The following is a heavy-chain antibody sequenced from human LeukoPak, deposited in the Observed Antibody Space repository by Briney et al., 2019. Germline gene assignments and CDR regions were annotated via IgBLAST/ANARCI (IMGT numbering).Heavy chain of an antibody. D-gene: IGHD3-10*01. CDR2: ISGDGGST. J-gene: IGHJ3*02. CDR1: GFTFDDYA. V-gene: IGHV3-43*02. CDR3: AKTFYGSGSYSQAADAFDI. Sequence: GGSLRLSCAASGFTFDDYAMHWVRQAPGKGLEWVSLISGDGGSTYYADPVKGRFTISRDNSKNSLYLQMNSLRTEDTALYYCAKTFYGSGSYSQAADAFDIWGQGTMVTVSS.